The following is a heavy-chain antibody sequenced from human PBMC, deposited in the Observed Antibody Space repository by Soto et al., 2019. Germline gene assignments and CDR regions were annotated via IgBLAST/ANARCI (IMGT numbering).Heavy chain of an antibody. Sequence: QVQLQESGPGLVKPSETLSLTCTVSGGSISNYYWGWIRQPPGKGLEWIGYIYYSGGTSYNPSLKDRITISVDTSKSQFSLKLSSVTAADTAVYYCARDSAAGTGDYDYWGQGILVTVSS. CDR3: ARDSAAGTGDYDY. CDR2: IYYSGGT. D-gene: IGHD6-13*01. CDR1: GGSISNYY. J-gene: IGHJ4*02. V-gene: IGHV4-59*01.